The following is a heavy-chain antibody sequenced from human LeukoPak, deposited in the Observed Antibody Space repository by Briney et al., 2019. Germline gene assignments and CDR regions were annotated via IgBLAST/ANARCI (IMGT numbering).Heavy chain of an antibody. J-gene: IGHJ4*02. V-gene: IGHV1-69*04. CDR2: IIPIFGIA. D-gene: IGHD1-26*01. Sequence: SVKVSCKASGGTFSSYAISWVRQAPGQGLEWMGRIIPIFGIANYAQKFQGRVTITADKSASTAYMELSSLRSEDTAVYYCARDGGGWELLPPDYWGQGTLVTVSS. CDR3: ARDGGGWELLPPDY. CDR1: GGTFSSYA.